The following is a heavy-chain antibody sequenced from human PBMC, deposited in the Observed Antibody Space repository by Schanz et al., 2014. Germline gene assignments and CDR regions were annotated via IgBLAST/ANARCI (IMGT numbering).Heavy chain of an antibody. V-gene: IGHV3-72*01. CDR2: ITNKPNNYNT. CDR3: ARSPRMDV. J-gene: IGHJ6*02. Sequence: EVQLVESGGGMLQPGGSLRLSCAASGFTFSDHYMDWVRQAPGKGLEWVGRITNKPNNYNTEYAASVKGRFTISRDESKNSLYLQMNSQKTEDTAVYYCARSPRMDVWGQGTMVNVSS. CDR1: GFTFSDHY.